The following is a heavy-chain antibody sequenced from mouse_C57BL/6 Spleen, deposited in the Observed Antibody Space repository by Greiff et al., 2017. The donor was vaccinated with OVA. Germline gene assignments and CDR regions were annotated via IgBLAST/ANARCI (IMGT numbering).Heavy chain of an antibody. V-gene: IGHV1-20*01. Sequence: VQLQQSGPELVKPGDSVKISCKASGYSFTGYFMNWVMQSHGKSLEWIGRINPYNGDTFYNQKFKGKATLTVDKSSSTAHMELRSLTSEDSAVYYCARGLGSSTYYAMDYWGQGTSVTVSS. D-gene: IGHD1-1*01. J-gene: IGHJ4*01. CDR1: GYSFTGYF. CDR3: ARGLGSSTYYAMDY. CDR2: INPYNGDT.